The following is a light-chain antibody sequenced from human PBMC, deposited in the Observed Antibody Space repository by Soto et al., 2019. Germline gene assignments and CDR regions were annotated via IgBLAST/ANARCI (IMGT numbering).Light chain of an antibody. CDR1: SSDVGGYNY. V-gene: IGLV2-14*01. Sequence: QSALTQPASVSGSPGQSITISCTGTSSDVGGYNYVSWYQQHPGKAPKLMIYDVSNRPSGVSNRFSGSKSGNTASLTISGLQAEDEADYYCSSYTCSSTLVFGGGTKVTV. J-gene: IGLJ2*01. CDR3: SSYTCSSTLV. CDR2: DVS.